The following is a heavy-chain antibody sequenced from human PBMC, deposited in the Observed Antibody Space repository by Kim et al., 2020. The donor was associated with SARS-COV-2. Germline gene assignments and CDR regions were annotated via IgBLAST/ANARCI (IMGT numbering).Heavy chain of an antibody. Sequence: STYYADSVKGRFTISRHNSKNTLYLQMNSRRAEDTAVYYCARDSVKGMDVWGQGTTVTVSS. CDR3: ARDSVKGMDV. V-gene: IGHV3-53*04. J-gene: IGHJ6*02. CDR2: ST.